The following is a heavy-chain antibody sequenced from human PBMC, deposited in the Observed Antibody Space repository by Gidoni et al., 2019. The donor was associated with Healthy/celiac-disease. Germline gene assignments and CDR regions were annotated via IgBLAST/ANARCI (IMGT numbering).Heavy chain of an antibody. CDR2: INDSGST. CDR3: ARPSTGAARPRRGAFDI. Sequence: QVQLQQWGAGLLKPSETLSLTCAVYGGSFSGYYWSWIRQPPGKGLECIGEINDSGSTNYNPSLKSRVTISVDTSKNQFSLKLSSVTAADTAVYYCARPSTGAARPRRGAFDIWGQGTMVTVSS. CDR1: GGSFSGYY. J-gene: IGHJ3*02. V-gene: IGHV4-34*01. D-gene: IGHD6-6*01.